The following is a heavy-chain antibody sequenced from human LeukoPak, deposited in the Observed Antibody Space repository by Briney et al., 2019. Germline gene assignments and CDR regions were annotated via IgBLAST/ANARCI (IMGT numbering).Heavy chain of an antibody. J-gene: IGHJ5*02. Sequence: GGSLRLSCAASGFSFSNYVMSWVRQAPGKGLEWVSAISGSASSAYYADSVKGRFTISRDKSKKMVYLQMSSLRADDTAVYYCVKENTGTYRGNWFDPWGQGTLVTVSS. CDR3: VKENTGTYRGNWFDP. CDR2: ISGSASSA. D-gene: IGHD3-16*02. V-gene: IGHV3-23*01. CDR1: GFSFSNYV.